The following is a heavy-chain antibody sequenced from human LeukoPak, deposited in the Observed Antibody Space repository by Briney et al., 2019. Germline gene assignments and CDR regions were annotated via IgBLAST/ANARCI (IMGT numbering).Heavy chain of an antibody. CDR1: GGSISSXX. J-gene: IGHJ4*02. CDR3: ARHSFDSIVGATRGFDY. Sequence: PSETLSLTCAVSGGSISSXXWSWIRQPXXXXXXXXXYIYYSGSTKYNASLKSRVIISVDTSKNQFSLKLSSVTAADTAMYYCARHSFDSIVGATRGFDYWGQGTLVTVSS. V-gene: IGHV4-59*08. CDR2: IYYSGST. D-gene: IGHD1-26*01.